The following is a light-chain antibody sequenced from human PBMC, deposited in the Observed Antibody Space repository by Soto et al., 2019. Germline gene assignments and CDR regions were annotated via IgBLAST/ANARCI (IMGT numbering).Light chain of an antibody. CDR1: GSYNF. V-gene: IGLV2-23*02. J-gene: IGLJ1*01. CDR3: CSDAGRSTYV. CDR2: EVS. Sequence: QSVLTQPASVSGSPGQSITISCTVGSYNFVSWYQQHPGKAPKVLIYEVSKRPSGVSDRFSGSKSGNTASLTISGLQAEYEADSYCCSDAGRSTYVFGTGTKVTVL.